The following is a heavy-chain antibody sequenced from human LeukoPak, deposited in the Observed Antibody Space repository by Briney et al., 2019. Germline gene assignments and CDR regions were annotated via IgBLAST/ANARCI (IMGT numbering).Heavy chain of an antibody. CDR3: AKGCTSRRCYIEY. CDR2: MYSGGST. Sequence: GWSLRLSCEAHGFTVSNNYMSWVRQAPGKGLDWVSVMYSGGSTYYADSVKGRFSISRDDSTNTLYLQMNSLRAEDTAVYYCAKGCTSRRCYIEYWGQGTLVTVSS. D-gene: IGHD2-8*02. CDR1: GFTVSNNY. J-gene: IGHJ4*02. V-gene: IGHV3-53*01.